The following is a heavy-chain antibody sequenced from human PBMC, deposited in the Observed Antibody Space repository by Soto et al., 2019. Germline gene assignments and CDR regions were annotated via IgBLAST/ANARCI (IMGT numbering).Heavy chain of an antibody. CDR2: INHSGST. D-gene: IGHD2-8*02. V-gene: IGHV4-34*01. J-gene: IGHJ4*01. CDR3: ARDKITGLFDY. CDR1: GASFSGYY. Sequence: PPETLYLTCAVYGASFSGYYWTWFRQPPGTGLEWIGEINHSGSTNYNPSLKSRVTISVDTSKNQFSLKLTSVTAADTAVYYCARDKITGLFDYWGHGTLVTVSS.